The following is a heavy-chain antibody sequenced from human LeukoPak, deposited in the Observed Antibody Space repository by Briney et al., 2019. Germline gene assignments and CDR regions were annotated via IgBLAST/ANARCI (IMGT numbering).Heavy chain of an antibody. CDR2: ISYDGNFK. CDR1: GFTFSNYA. CDR3: ARGQDIVVVAATLDH. V-gene: IGHV3-30-3*01. Sequence: GRSLRLSCAASGFTFSNYAVHWVRQAPGRGLEWVAIISYDGNFKYYADSVKGRFTISRDNSKNTLYLQMNSLRPEDTAVYYCARGQDIVVVAATLDHWGQGTLVTVSS. D-gene: IGHD2-21*02. J-gene: IGHJ4*02.